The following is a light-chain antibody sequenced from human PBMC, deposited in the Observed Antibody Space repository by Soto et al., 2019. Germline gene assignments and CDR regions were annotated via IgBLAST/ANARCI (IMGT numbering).Light chain of an antibody. J-gene: IGLJ1*01. CDR1: SSDVGGYNY. Sequence: QSVLTQPASVSGSPGQSITISCTGTSSDVGGYNYVSWFQQYPGKAPKLMIYDVSTRPSGVSNRFSGSKSGNTASLTISGLQAEDDADYYCSSYTTTDTYVFGTGTKLTVL. V-gene: IGLV2-14*01. CDR2: DVS. CDR3: SSYTTTDTYV.